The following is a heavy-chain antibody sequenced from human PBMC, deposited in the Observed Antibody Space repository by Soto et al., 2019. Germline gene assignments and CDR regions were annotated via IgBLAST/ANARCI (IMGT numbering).Heavy chain of an antibody. J-gene: IGHJ4*02. CDR1: GFSFSNYG. CDR3: SKDRRGGRAVLDS. CDR2: ISYDGSSK. V-gene: IGHV3-30*18. D-gene: IGHD2-8*01. Sequence: VGSLRLSCAASGFSFSNYGMHWVRQAPGKGLEWVAVISYDGSSKYHADSVKGRFTISRDNSKNTLHLQMNSLRAEDTAVYYCSKDRRGGRAVLDSWGQGTPVTVSS.